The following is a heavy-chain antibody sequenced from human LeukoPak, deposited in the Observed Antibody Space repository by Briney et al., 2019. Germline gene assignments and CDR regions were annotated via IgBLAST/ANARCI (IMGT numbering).Heavy chain of an antibody. D-gene: IGHD6-19*01. V-gene: IGHV3-9*01. CDR3: AKDKAQQWLVLLTDY. CDR2: INWNSGSI. CDR1: GFTFDDYA. J-gene: IGHJ4*02. Sequence: PGGSLRLSCAASGFTFDDYAMHWVRQAPGKGLEWVSGINWNSGSIGYADSVKGRFTISRDNAKNSLYLQMNSLRAEDTALYYCAKDKAQQWLVLLTDYWGQGTLVTVSS.